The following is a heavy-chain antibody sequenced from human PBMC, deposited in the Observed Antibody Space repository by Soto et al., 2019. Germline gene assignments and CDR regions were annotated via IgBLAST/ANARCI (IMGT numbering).Heavy chain of an antibody. V-gene: IGHV1-69*01. CDR2: IIPILGTA. CDR1: GGTFNNYA. Sequence: QVQLVQSGAEVKKPGSSVKVSCKASGGTFNNYAISWVRQAPGQGLEWMGGIIPILGTADYAHKFQGRLAISADESTGTTFMELSRLRSEDPALYYCSRGGVDVVASSAFDYWGQGTLVTVSS. J-gene: IGHJ4*02. CDR3: SRGGVDVVASSAFDY. D-gene: IGHD5-12*01.